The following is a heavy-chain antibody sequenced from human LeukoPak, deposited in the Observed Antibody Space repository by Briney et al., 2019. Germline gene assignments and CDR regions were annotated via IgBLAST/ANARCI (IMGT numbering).Heavy chain of an antibody. J-gene: IGHJ4*02. D-gene: IGHD6-13*01. V-gene: IGHV3-23*01. CDR1: GFTFSSYA. CDR3: AKDPTYHSSSWYDSY. Sequence: PGGSLRLSCAASGFTFSSYAMSWVRQAPGKGLEWVSAISGSGGSTYYADSVKGRFNISRDNSKNTLYLQMNSLRAEDTAVYYCAKDPTYHSSSWYDSYWGQGTLVTVSS. CDR2: ISGSGGST.